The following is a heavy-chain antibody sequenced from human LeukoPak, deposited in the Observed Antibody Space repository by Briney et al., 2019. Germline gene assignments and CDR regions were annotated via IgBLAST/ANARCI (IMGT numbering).Heavy chain of an antibody. V-gene: IGHV1-46*01. CDR3: ARVDPDYYDSSGSYYFDY. J-gene: IGHJ4*02. D-gene: IGHD3-22*01. Sequence: ASVKVSCKASGYTFTSYAMNWVRQAPGQGLEWMGIINPSGGSTTYAQRFQGRVTMTRDTSTSTVYMELSSLRSEDTAVYYCARVDPDYYDSSGSYYFDYWGQGTLVTVSS. CDR1: GYTFTSYA. CDR2: INPSGGST.